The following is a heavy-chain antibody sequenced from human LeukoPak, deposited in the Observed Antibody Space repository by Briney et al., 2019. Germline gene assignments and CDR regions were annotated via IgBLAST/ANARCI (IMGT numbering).Heavy chain of an antibody. J-gene: IGHJ4*02. V-gene: IGHV1-18*01. CDR2: ISAYNGNT. CDR3: AGMNQDYSFDY. Sequence: ASVKVSCKASGYTFTSYGIIWVRQAPGQGLEWMGWISAYNGNTNYAQKLQGRVTMTTDTSTSTAYMELRSLRSDDTAVYYCAGMNQDYSFDYWGQGTLVTVSS. CDR1: GYTFTSYG. D-gene: IGHD1-14*01.